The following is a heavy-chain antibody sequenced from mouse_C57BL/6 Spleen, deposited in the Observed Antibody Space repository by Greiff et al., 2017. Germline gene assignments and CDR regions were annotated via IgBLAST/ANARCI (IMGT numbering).Heavy chain of an antibody. V-gene: IGHV1-62-2*01. CDR3: ERRGGIYYGYDWDMDD. D-gene: IGHD2-2*01. J-gene: IGHJ4*01. CDR2: FYPGSGSI. CDR1: GYTFTEYT. Sequence: VQLQQSGAELVKPGASVKLSCKASGYTFTEYTIHWVKQRSGQGLEWIGWFYPGSGSIKYNEKFKDKATLTADKSSSTVYMEHRRLTSEDSAVYVCERRGGIYYGYDWDMDDWGQGTSVTVSS.